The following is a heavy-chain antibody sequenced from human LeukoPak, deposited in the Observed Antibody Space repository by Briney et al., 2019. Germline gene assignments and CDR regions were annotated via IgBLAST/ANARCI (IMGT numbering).Heavy chain of an antibody. Sequence: PAETLSLTCTVSGGSTSGYYWSWIRQPPGKGLEWIGEINHSGSTNYNPSLKSRVTISVDTSKNQFSLRLSSVTAADTAVYYCARVLEGSSGQHWYFDLWGRGTLVTVSS. V-gene: IGHV4-34*01. CDR2: INHSGST. J-gene: IGHJ2*01. D-gene: IGHD6-19*01. CDR1: GGSTSGYY. CDR3: ARVLEGSSGQHWYFDL.